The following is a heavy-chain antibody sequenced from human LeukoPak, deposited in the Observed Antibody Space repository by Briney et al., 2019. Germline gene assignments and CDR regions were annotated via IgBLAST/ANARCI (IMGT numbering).Heavy chain of an antibody. CDR2: INHSGST. CDR3: ARPSRFLEWLLAFDI. V-gene: IGHV4-34*01. Sequence: SETLSLTCAVYGGSFSGYYWSWIRQPPGKGLEWIGEINHSGSTNYNPSLKSRVTISVDTSKNQFSLKLSSVTAADTAVYYCARPSRFLEWLLAFDIWGQGTMVTVSS. D-gene: IGHD3-3*01. J-gene: IGHJ3*02. CDR1: GGSFSGYY.